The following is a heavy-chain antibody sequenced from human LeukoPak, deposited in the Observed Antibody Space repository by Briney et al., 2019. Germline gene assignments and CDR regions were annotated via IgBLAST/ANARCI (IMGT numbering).Heavy chain of an antibody. D-gene: IGHD6-19*01. J-gene: IGHJ4*02. CDR2: INPDGSDT. V-gene: IGHV3-7*01. Sequence: PGGSLRLSCEASGFTFSSYWMGWVRQAPGEGLEWVANINPDGSDTYYVDSVKGRFTISRDNAKKSMFLQMNSLRVEETAVYYCVRWGVEAGMDHWGQGTLITVSS. CDR3: VRWGVEAGMDH. CDR1: GFTFSSYW.